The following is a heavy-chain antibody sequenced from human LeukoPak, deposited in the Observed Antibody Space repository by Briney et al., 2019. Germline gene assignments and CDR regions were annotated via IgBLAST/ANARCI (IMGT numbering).Heavy chain of an antibody. CDR2: IYYSGST. V-gene: IGHV4-30-4*08. Sequence: SQTLSLTCTVSGGSISSGDYYWSWIRQPPGKGLEWIGYIYYSGSTYYNPSLKSRVTISVDTSKDQFSLKLSSVTAADTAVYYCARGDEGDAFDIWGQGTMVTVSS. J-gene: IGHJ3*02. CDR1: GGSISSGDYY. CDR3: ARGDEGDAFDI.